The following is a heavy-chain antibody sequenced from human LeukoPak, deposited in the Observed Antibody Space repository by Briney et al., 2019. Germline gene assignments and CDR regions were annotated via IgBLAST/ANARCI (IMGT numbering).Heavy chain of an antibody. CDR3: ARNGGNSDFDY. D-gene: IGHD4-23*01. V-gene: IGHV4-4*02. Sequence: SGTLSLTCAVSGDSISSSYWWSWVRQPPGKGLEWIGEIYHSGSTNYNPSLKSRVTISVDKSKNQFSLKLSSVTAADTAVYYFARNGGNSDFDYWGQGTLVTVSS. CDR2: IYHSGST. CDR1: GDSISSSYW. J-gene: IGHJ4*02.